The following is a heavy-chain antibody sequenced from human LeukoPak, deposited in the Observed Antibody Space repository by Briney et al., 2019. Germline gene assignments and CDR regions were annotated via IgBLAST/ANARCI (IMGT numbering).Heavy chain of an antibody. CDR1: GYAFTGYY. J-gene: IGHJ2*01. CDR2: INPNSGAT. D-gene: IGHD2-2*01. V-gene: IGHV1-2*02. Sequence: GASVKVSCKASGYAFTGYYIHWVRQAPGQGLEWMGWINPNSGATNFAQKFQGRVTMTRDTSLNTASMELNRLRSDDTAVYYCARGLVGVYWYFDLWGRGTLVTVSS. CDR3: ARGLVGVYWYFDL.